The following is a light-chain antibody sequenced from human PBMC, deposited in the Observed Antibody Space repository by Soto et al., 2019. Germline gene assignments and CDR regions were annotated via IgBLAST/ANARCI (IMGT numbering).Light chain of an antibody. V-gene: IGKV3D-15*01. Sequence: IVLTQSPATLSVSPGERATLSCRASETVGTNLAWYQQRPGQPPRLLIYGSSTRATGISATFSGSGSRTEFTLTISSLQSEDSAVYYCQQYNNWGLSFGGGTRVEIK. J-gene: IGKJ4*01. CDR2: GSS. CDR3: QQYNNWGLS. CDR1: ETVGTN.